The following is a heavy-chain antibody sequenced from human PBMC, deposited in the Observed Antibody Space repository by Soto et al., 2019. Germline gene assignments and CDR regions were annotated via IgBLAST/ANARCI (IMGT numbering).Heavy chain of an antibody. D-gene: IGHD3-16*01. CDR2: ISWNSGSI. CDR1: GFTFDDYA. CDR3: AKDMGGMITFGGIDY. J-gene: IGHJ4*02. Sequence: GGSLRLSCAASGFTFDDYAMHWVRQAPGKGLEWVSGISWNSGSIGYADSVKGRFTISRDNAKNSLYLQMNSLRAEDTALYYCAKDMGGMITFGGIDYWGQGTLVTVSS. V-gene: IGHV3-9*01.